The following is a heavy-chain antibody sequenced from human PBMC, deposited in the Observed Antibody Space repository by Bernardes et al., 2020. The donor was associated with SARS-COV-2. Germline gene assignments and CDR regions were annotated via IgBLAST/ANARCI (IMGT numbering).Heavy chain of an antibody. V-gene: IGHV4-59*01. CDR1: GGSISDYY. J-gene: IGHJ4*02. D-gene: IGHD6-19*01. CDR2: IDDRGST. CDR3: AREQWLAHYFDY. Sequence: EKLSLTCTVSGGSISDYYWTWIRQSPGKELEWIGYIDDRGSTNYNPSLKSRVTLLVDTSNNQFSLRLSSVTAADTAVYYCAREQWLAHYFDYWGQGTLVIVSS.